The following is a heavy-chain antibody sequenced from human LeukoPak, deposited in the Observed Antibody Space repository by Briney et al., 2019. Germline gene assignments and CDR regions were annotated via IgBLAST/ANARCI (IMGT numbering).Heavy chain of an antibody. Sequence: DSVKGRFTVSRDNAKNSLYLQMNSLRAEDTAVYYCAGDDFPYYFEYWGQGALATVSS. J-gene: IGHJ4*02. V-gene: IGHV3-11*04. CDR3: AGDDFPYYFEY. D-gene: IGHD3-3*01.